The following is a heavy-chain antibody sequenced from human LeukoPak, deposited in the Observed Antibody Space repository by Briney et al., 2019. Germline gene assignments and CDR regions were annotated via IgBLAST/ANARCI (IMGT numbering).Heavy chain of an antibody. CDR1: GFTFSHYA. J-gene: IGHJ4*02. V-gene: IGHV3-74*01. CDR2: ISPTGSTT. CDR3: ARGPNSNWSGLDF. D-gene: IGHD6-6*01. Sequence: GGSLRLSCSASGFTFSHYAMHWVRQAPGKGLVWVSRISPTGSTTSYADSVKGRFTVSRDNAKNTLYLQVNNLRAEDTAVYYCARGPNSNWSGLDFWGQGTLLTVSS.